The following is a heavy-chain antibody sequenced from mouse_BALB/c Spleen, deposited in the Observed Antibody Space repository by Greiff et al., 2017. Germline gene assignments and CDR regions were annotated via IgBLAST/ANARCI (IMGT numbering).Heavy chain of an antibody. Sequence: EVKVVESGGGLVKPGGSLKLSCAASGFTFSDYYMYWVRQTPEKRLEWVATISDGGSYTYYPDSVKGRFTISRDNAKNNLYLQMSSLKSGDTAMYYCAREGGEDFDYWGQGTTLTVSS. V-gene: IGHV5-4*02. CDR3: AREGGEDFDY. CDR2: ISDGGSYT. CDR1: GFTFSDYY. J-gene: IGHJ2*01.